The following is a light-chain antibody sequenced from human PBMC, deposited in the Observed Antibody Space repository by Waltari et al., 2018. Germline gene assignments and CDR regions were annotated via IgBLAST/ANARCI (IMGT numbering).Light chain of an antibody. CDR3: QHYVRLPAT. Sequence: EIVLTQSPGTLSLTPGEGAALSCRASQSVGSSLAWYQQKPGQAPRLLIYGASNRATGIPDRFSGSGSGTDFSLTISRLEPEDFAVFYCQHYVRLPATFGQGTKVEIK. CDR2: GAS. V-gene: IGKV3-20*01. J-gene: IGKJ1*01. CDR1: QSVGSS.